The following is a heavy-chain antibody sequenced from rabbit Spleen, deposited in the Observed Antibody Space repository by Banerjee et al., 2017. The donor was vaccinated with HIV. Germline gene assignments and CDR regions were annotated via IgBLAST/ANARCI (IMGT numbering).Heavy chain of an antibody. CDR1: GFSFGSSYY. Sequence: QEQLEESGGGLVQPEGSLTLTCTASGFSFGSSYYICWVRQAPGKGLEWIGCIYGGTSGNTYYANWAKGRFTISKTSSTTVTLQMTSLTAADTATYFCARGYSYTRFTLWGQGTLVTVS. CDR2: IYGGTSGNT. D-gene: IGHD6-1*01. J-gene: IGHJ4*01. V-gene: IGHV1S45*01. CDR3: ARGYSYTRFTL.